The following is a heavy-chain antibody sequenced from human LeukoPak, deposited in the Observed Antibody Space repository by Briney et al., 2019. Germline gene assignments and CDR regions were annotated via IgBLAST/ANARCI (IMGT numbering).Heavy chain of an antibody. J-gene: IGHJ6*02. CDR2: ISGSGGST. CDR3: AKSSRGSFGMDV. CDR1: GFTFSSYA. Sequence: GGSLRLSCAASGFTFSSYAMSWVRQAPGKGLGWVSAISGSGGSTYYADSVKGWFTISRDNSKNTLYLQMNSLRAEDTAVYYCAKSSRGSFGMDVWGQGTTVTVSS. V-gene: IGHV3-23*01.